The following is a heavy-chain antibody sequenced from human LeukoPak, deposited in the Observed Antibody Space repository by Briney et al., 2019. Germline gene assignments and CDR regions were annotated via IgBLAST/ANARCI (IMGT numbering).Heavy chain of an antibody. CDR2: IYSGGST. CDR3: ARDKSSGYGMGV. J-gene: IGHJ6*02. V-gene: IGHV3-53*01. D-gene: IGHD3-22*01. CDR1: GFTISGSY. Sequence: GGSLRLSCAASGFTISGSYMSWVRQAPGKGLEWVSVIYSGGSTYYADSVKGRFTISRDNSKNTLYLQMNSLRAEDTAVYYCARDKSSGYGMGVWGQGTTVTVSS.